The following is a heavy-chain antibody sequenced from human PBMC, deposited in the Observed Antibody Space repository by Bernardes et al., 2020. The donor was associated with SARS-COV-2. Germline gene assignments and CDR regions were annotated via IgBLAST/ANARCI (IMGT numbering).Heavy chain of an antibody. CDR1: GFTVSSNY. CDR3: ARDLSAALPPDY. D-gene: IGHD6-13*01. V-gene: IGHV3-53*01. CDR2: IYSGGST. J-gene: IGHJ4*02. Sequence: GGSLRLSCAASGFTVSSNYMTWVRQAPGKGLEWVSVIYSGGSTYYTDSVKGRFTISRDNAMNTVYLHMNSLRVDDTAIYYCARDLSAALPPDYWGRGTQVTVSS.